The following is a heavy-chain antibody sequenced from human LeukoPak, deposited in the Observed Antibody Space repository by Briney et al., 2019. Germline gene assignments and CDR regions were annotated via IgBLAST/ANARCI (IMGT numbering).Heavy chain of an antibody. J-gene: IGHJ4*02. CDR3: ARHGYYYYTSGYFGY. CDR1: GGSISSSFYY. V-gene: IGHV4-39*01. CDR2: TYYSGTT. D-gene: IGHD3-22*01. Sequence: SETLSLTCTVSGGSISSSFYYWGWLRQPPGKGLEWIGSTYYSGTTCYKPSLKSRVSVSVDTSKSQLSLNLTSVTAADTALYYCARHGYYYYTSGYFGYWGQGILVTVSS.